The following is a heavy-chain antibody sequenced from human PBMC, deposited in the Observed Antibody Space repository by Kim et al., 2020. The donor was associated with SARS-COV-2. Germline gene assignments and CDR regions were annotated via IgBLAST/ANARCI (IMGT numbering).Heavy chain of an antibody. D-gene: IGHD2-2*01. V-gene: IGHV3-11*05. CDR1: GFTFSDYY. CDR3: ARVKCSSTSCGYDYYYYYGMDV. CDR2: ISSSSSYT. J-gene: IGHJ6*02. Sequence: GRSLRLSCAASGFTFSDYYMSWIRQAPGKGLEWVSYISSSSSYTNYADSVKGRFTISRDNAKNSLYLQMNSLRAEDTAVYYCARVKCSSTSCGYDYYYYYGMDVWGQGTTVTVSS.